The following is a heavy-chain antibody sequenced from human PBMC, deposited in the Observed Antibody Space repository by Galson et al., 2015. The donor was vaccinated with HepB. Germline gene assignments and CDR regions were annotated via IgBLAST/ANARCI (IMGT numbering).Heavy chain of an antibody. CDR2: IWHDGSNQ. CDR3: VRESLMAMVTFDL. V-gene: IGHV3-33*01. D-gene: IGHD5-18*01. J-gene: IGHJ4*02. CDR1: GFIFSRHG. Sequence: SLRLSCAVSGFIFSRHGIHWVRQAPGKGLECVAMIWHDGSNQLYADSVKGRFTISRDNSKNTLYLQMNSLRAEDTAVYYCVRESLMAMVTFDLWGRGTLVTVSS.